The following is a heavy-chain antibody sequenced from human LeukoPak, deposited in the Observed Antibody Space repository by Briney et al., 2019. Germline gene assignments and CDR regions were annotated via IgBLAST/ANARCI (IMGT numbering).Heavy chain of an antibody. Sequence: PGGSLRLSCAASGFTFSDYYMSWIRQAPGKGLEWVSYISSSGSTIYYADSVKGRFTISRDNAKNSLHLQMNSLRAEDTAVYYCARVNNGVYYYGMDVWGQGTTVTVSS. D-gene: IGHD1/OR15-1a*01. J-gene: IGHJ6*02. CDR2: ISSSGSTI. V-gene: IGHV3-11*01. CDR1: GFTFSDYY. CDR3: ARVNNGVYYYGMDV.